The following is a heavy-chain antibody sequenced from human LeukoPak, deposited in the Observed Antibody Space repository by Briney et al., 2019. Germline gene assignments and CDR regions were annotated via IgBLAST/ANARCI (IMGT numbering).Heavy chain of an antibody. CDR3: ARPGRDLTY. J-gene: IGHJ4*02. CDR2: IYTSGST. V-gene: IGHV4-61*02. D-gene: IGHD4/OR15-4a*01. CDR1: GVSISSGSYY. Sequence: SQTLSLTCTVSGVSISSGSYYWSWIRQPAGKGLEWIGRIYTSGSTNYNPSLKSRVTISVDTSKNKFSPKLSSVTAADKAVYYCARPGRDLTYWGQGTLVTVSS.